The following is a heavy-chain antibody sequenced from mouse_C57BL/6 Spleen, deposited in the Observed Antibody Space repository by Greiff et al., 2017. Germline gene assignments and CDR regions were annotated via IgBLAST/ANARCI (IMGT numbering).Heavy chain of an antibody. CDR3: AREGLLYYFDY. J-gene: IGHJ2*01. CDR2: ISYSGST. CDR1: GYSITSGYD. D-gene: IGHD3-1*01. V-gene: IGHV3-1*01. Sequence: VQLKESGPGMVKPSQSLSLTCTVTGYSITSGYDWHWIRHFPGNKLEWMGYISYSGSTNYNPSLKSRISITHDTSKNHFFLKLNSLTTEDTATYYCAREGLLYYFDYWGQGTTLTVSS.